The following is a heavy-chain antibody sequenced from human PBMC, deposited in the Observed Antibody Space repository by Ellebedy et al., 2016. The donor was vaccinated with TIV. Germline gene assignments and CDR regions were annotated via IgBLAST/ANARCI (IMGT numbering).Heavy chain of an antibody. D-gene: IGHD1-26*01. CDR3: ARMSDSPRGY. V-gene: IGHV1-2*02. Sequence: ASVKVSCKASGYTLTDDYVHWVRQAPGQGLEWMGCIDPRSGGTEYEQKFRGRVTMTSDSFLSTVYMQLTRLGSGDTAVYYCARMSDSPRGYWGQGTLVTVSS. CDR1: GYTLTDDY. J-gene: IGHJ4*02. CDR2: IDPRSGGT.